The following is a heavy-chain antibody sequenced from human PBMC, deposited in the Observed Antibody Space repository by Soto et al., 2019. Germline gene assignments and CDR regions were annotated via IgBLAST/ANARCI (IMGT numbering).Heavy chain of an antibody. CDR1: GFTLSIYS. J-gene: IGHJ4*02. CDR3: ARDLAGGIPDY. CDR2: IIRSSSTI. D-gene: IGHD6-13*01. V-gene: IGHV3-48*01. Sequence: EVQLVESGGGLVQPGGSLRLSCVASGFTLSIYSMNWVRQVPGKGLEWVSYIIRSSSTIYYADSVTGRFTTSRDTAQNSPYLQIISLRAEDTAVYYCARDLAGGIPDYCGQGTRVTVSS.